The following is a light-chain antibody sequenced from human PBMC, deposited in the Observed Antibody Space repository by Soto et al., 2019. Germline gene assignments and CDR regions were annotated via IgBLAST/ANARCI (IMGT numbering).Light chain of an antibody. CDR2: DAS. J-gene: IGKJ1*01. CDR1: QSISSW. V-gene: IGKV1-5*01. CDR3: QQYNNYWWT. Sequence: DIQMTQSPSTLSASVGDRVTITCRASQSISSWLAWYQQKPGKAPKLLIYDASSLESGVPSRFSGSGSGTEFTLTISSLQXXXXATYYCQQYNNYWWTFGQGTKVEIK.